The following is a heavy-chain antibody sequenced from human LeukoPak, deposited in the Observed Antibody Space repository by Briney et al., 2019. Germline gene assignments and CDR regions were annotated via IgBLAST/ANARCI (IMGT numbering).Heavy chain of an antibody. V-gene: IGHV3-43*02. Sequence: GGSLRLSCAASGFTFDDYAMHWVRQVPGKGLEWVCFISVDGGSTYYADSVKGRFTVSRDNRKKSLHLQMNSLRPEDTALYYCTKDMIRAIFGQGYYHYYGMDVWGQGTTVTVSS. CDR2: ISVDGGST. CDR1: GFTFDDYA. J-gene: IGHJ6*02. CDR3: TKDMIRAIFGQGYYHYYGMDV. D-gene: IGHD3-3*01.